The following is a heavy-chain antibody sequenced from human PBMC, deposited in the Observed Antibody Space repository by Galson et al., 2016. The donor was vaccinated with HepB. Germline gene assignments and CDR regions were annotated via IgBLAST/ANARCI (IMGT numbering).Heavy chain of an antibody. CDR3: AKAFLPTTVTNLGPLDF. CDR2: IGGSGGAT. J-gene: IGHJ4*02. CDR1: GFSFSLHG. Sequence: SLRLSCAASGFSFSLHGMTWVRQAPGKGLDWVSAIGGSGGATYYADSVEGRFTISRDNSKNTLYLHMNSLSAEDTAIYYCAKAFLPTTVTNLGPLDFWGQGTLVTVSS. D-gene: IGHD4-17*01. V-gene: IGHV3-23*01.